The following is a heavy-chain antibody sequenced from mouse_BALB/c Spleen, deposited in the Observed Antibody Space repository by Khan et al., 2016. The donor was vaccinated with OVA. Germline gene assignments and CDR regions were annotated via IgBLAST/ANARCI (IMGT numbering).Heavy chain of an antibody. V-gene: IGHV5-17*02. CDR1: GFTFSSFG. Sequence: VQLKESGGGLVQPGGSRKLSCAASGFTFSSFGVHWVRQAPEKSLEWVAYISSDSRIIYYADTVKGRFTISRDNPKNSLFLQMTSLRSEDTAMYYCAKDGRWLPFDYWGQGTTLTVSS. D-gene: IGHD2-3*01. CDR2: ISSDSRII. CDR3: AKDGRWLPFDY. J-gene: IGHJ2*01.